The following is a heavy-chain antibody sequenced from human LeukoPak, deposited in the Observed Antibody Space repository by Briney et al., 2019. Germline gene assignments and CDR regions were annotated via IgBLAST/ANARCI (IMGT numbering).Heavy chain of an antibody. CDR3: ARDLVVVRAVSRDY. CDR1: GYTFTGYY. J-gene: IGHJ4*02. V-gene: IGHV1-2*02. Sequence: ASVKVSCKSSGYTFTGYYMHWVRQAPGQGLEWMGWINPNSGGTNYAQKFQGRVTMTRDTSISTAYMELSRLRSDDTAVYYCARDLVVVRAVSRDYWGQGTLVTVSS. D-gene: IGHD2-2*01. CDR2: INPNSGGT.